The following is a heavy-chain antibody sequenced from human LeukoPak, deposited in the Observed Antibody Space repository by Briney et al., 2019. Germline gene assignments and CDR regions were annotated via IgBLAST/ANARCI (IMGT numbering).Heavy chain of an antibody. J-gene: IGHJ4*02. CDR3: AAGNPWYFDY. D-gene: IGHD1-14*01. V-gene: IGHV4-4*07. Sequence: SETLSLTCTVSGGSISYFYWSWIRQPAGKGLEWIGRIYTSGSTNYNPSLKSRVTMSVDTSKKQFSLKLSSVTAADTAVYYCAAGNPWYFDYWGQGTLVTVSS. CDR2: IYTSGST. CDR1: GGSISYFY.